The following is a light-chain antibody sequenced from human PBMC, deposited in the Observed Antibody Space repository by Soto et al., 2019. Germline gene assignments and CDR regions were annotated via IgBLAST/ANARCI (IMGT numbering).Light chain of an antibody. CDR3: SSYAGRSNV. CDR1: SSDVGGYNY. CDR2: AVN. V-gene: IGLV2-8*01. J-gene: IGLJ1*01. Sequence: QSALTQPPSASGSPGQSVAISCTGTSSDVGGYNYVSWYQQHPVKAPKLMIYAVNKRPSGVPDRFSGSKSGNTASLTVSGLQAEDEAEYYCSSYAGRSNVFGTGTKLTVL.